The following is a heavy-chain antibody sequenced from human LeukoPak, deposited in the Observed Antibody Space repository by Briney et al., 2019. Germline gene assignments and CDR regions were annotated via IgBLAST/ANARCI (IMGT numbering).Heavy chain of an antibody. CDR3: ASLRSGPRYGMDV. CDR2: IWFDGSNK. Sequence: PGGFLRLSCAASGFTFSSYGMHWVRQAPGKGLEWVAVIWFDGSNKYYVDSVKGRFTISRDNSKNTVYLQMNSLRAEDTAVYYCASLRSGPRYGMDVWGQGTTVTVSS. J-gene: IGHJ6*02. CDR1: GFTFSSYG. D-gene: IGHD3-3*01. V-gene: IGHV3-33*08.